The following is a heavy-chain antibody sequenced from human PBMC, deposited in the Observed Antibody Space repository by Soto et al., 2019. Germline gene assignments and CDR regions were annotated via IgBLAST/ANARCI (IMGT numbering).Heavy chain of an antibody. CDR2: MYAGGDT. CDR1: GLSVSDNY. CDR3: VSRIPSWVFDY. V-gene: IGHV3-53*01. D-gene: IGHD2-21*01. Sequence: GGSLRLSCGAPGLSVSDNYMGWVRQAPGRGLEWVSVMYAGGDTHYADSVKGRFTISRDKSENTLYLQMNSLRDEDTGVYFCVSRIPSWVFDYWGLGTLVTVSS. J-gene: IGHJ4*01.